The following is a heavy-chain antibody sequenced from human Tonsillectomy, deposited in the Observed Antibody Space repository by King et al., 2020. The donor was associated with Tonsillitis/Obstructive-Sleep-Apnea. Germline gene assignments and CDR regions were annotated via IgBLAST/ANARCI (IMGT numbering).Heavy chain of an antibody. D-gene: IGHD6-19*01. V-gene: IGHV4-39*01. CDR3: AGRGYSSGWQEKLYYFDY. Sequence: QLQESGPGLVKPSETLSLTCTVSGGSISSSSYYWGWIRQPPGKGLEWIGSIYYSGSTYYNPSLKSRVTISVDTSKNQFSLKLSSVTAADTAVYYCAGRGYSSGWQEKLYYFDYWGQGTLVTVSS. J-gene: IGHJ4*02. CDR1: GGSISSSSYY. CDR2: IYYSGST.